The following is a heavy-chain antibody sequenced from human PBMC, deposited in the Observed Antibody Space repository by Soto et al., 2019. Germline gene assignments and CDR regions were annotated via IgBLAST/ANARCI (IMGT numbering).Heavy chain of an antibody. CDR3: VRDGGGPGGV. CDR1: GGSINPYY. CDR2: IYASGTT. J-gene: IGHJ4*02. Sequence: QVQLQESGPGLVKPSETLSLTCIVSGGSINPYYWSWIRQPAGKGLEWIGRIYASGTTNYNPSLESRVTMSVDTSNNHVSLRLTSVTAADTAVYYCVRDGGGPGGVWGQGTLVTVSS. V-gene: IGHV4-4*07. D-gene: IGHD3-16*01.